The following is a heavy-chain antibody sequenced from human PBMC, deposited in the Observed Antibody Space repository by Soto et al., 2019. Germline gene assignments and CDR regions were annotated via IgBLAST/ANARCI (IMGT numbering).Heavy chain of an antibody. D-gene: IGHD3-22*01. CDR1: GGSISSGGYY. J-gene: IGHJ4*02. CDR2: IYYSGST. V-gene: IGHV4-31*03. Sequence: SETLSLTCTVSGGSISSGGYYWSWIRQHPGKGLEWIGYIYYSGSTYYNPSLKSRVTISVDTSKNQFSLKLSSVTAADTAVYYSARWAGSGYNVDYWGQGTLVNVSS. CDR3: ARWAGSGYNVDY.